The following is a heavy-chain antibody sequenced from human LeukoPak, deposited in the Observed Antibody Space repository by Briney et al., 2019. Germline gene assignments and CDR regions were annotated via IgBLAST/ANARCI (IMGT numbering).Heavy chain of an antibody. J-gene: IGHJ4*02. D-gene: IGHD6-25*01. CDR2: INRDGSEK. V-gene: IGHV3-7*01. Sequence: PGGSLRLSCSASGFTFSDRWMNWVRQAPGKGLEWVAIINRDGSEKHYVDSVKGRFTISRDNAKNSLYLQMNNLRAEDAAVYYCARSDRGPEYWGQGTLVTVSS. CDR1: GFTFSDRW. CDR3: ARSDRGPEY.